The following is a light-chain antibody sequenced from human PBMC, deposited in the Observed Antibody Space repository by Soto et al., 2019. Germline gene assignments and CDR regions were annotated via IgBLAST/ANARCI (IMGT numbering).Light chain of an antibody. V-gene: IGLV3-27*01. CDR1: VLAKKY. CDR2: KDS. J-gene: IGLJ2*01. Sequence: SYELTQPSSVSVSPGQTARITCSGDVLAKKYARWFQQKPGQAPVLMIYKDSERPSGIPERFSGSSSGTTVTLTISGAQVEDEADYYCYSAADNNLVFGGGTMLTVL. CDR3: YSAADNNLV.